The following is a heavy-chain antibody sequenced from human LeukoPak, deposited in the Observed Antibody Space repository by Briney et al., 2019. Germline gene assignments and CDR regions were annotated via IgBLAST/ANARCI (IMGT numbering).Heavy chain of an antibody. Sequence: GGSLRLSCAASGFTFSSYAMHWVRQAPGKGLEWVAVISYDGSNKYYADSVKGRFTISRDNSKNTLYLQMNSLRAEDTAVYYCAREGSSSWYYYYYYMDVWGKGTTVTVSS. CDR1: GFTFSSYA. V-gene: IGHV3-30*04. D-gene: IGHD6-13*01. J-gene: IGHJ6*03. CDR3: AREGSSSWYYYYYYMDV. CDR2: ISYDGSNK.